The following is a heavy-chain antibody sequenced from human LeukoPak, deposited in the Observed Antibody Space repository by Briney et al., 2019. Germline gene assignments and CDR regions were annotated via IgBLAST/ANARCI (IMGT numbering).Heavy chain of an antibody. J-gene: IGHJ4*02. Sequence: ASVKVSCKASGYTFPDFYIHWVRQAPGQGLEWMGGIIPIFGTANYAQKFQGRVTITADESTSTAYMELSSLRSEDTAVYYCARDSALSGARDGYNFRYFDYWGQGTLVTVSS. CDR1: GYTFPDFY. CDR2: IIPIFGTA. D-gene: IGHD5-24*01. V-gene: IGHV1-69*13. CDR3: ARDSALSGARDGYNFRYFDY.